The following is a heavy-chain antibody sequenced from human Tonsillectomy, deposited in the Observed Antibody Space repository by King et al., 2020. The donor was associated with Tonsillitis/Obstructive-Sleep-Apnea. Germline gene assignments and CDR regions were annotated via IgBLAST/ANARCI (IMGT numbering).Heavy chain of an antibody. J-gene: IGHJ6*02. CDR3: AAGAVEWEQQEEGGGIYYYYGMDV. Sequence: QLVQSGPEVKKPGTSVKVSCKASGFTFTSSAMQWVRQARGQRLEWIGWIVVGSGNTNYAQKFQERVTITRDMSTSTAYMELSSLRSEDTAVYYCAAGAVEWEQQEEGGGIYYYYGMDVWGQGTTVTVSS. V-gene: IGHV1-58*02. CDR2: IVVGSGNT. CDR1: GFTFTSSA. D-gene: IGHD1-26*01.